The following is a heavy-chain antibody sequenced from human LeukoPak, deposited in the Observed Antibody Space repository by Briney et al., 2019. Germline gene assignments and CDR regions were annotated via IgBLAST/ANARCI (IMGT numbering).Heavy chain of an antibody. CDR2: ISGSSGYT. Sequence: GGSLRLSCAASGFTFSNYAMSWVRQVPGKGLEWVSSISGSSGYTYYADSVKGRLTISRDKSENTLYLQMNSLRAEDTALYYCAKANYSSGWDYWGQGTLVTVSS. CDR3: AKANYSSGWDY. CDR1: GFTFSNYA. D-gene: IGHD6-19*01. V-gene: IGHV3-23*01. J-gene: IGHJ4*02.